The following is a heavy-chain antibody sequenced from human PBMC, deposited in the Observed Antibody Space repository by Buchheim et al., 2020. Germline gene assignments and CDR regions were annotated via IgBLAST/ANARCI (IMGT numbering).Heavy chain of an antibody. D-gene: IGHD3-22*01. Sequence: EVQLVESGGGLVQPGGTLRLSCAASGFTFSSYWMSWVRQAPGKGLEWVANIKQDGSEKYYVDSVKGRFTISRDNAKNSLYLQMNSLRAEDTAVYYCARDYYDSSGYYPDAFDIWGQGT. CDR1: GFTFSSYW. J-gene: IGHJ3*02. V-gene: IGHV3-7*04. CDR3: ARDYYDSSGYYPDAFDI. CDR2: IKQDGSEK.